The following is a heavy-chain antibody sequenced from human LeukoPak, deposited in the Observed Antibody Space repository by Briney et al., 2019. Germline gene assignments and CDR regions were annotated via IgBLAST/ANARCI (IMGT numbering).Heavy chain of an antibody. J-gene: IGHJ4*02. CDR3: AKRVPYRSSSVYYDY. V-gene: IGHV3-23*01. CDR2: ISDSGSDT. CDR1: GFTFSNYG. D-gene: IGHD6-6*01. Sequence: PGGSLRLSCAASGFTFSNYGMNWVRQAPGKGLEWVSSISDSGSDTHYADSVRGRFTIARDNSKNTLHPQMESLRVDDTAIYYFAKRVPYRSSSVYYDYWGQGTLVTVFS.